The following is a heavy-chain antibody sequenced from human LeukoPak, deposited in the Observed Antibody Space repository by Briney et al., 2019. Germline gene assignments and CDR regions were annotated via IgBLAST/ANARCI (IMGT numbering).Heavy chain of an antibody. Sequence: PGEALKISCKRSGYSFTSYWIGWVRQMLGKGLEWMGLIYPGVSDTRYSPTFQGQVTSSGAKALRTAYLRWSSWTASDTTMNYCARAPMDVWGKGTPVTVSS. CDR3: ARAPMDV. J-gene: IGHJ6*03. CDR2: IYPGVSDT. CDR1: GYSFTSYW. V-gene: IGHV5-51*01.